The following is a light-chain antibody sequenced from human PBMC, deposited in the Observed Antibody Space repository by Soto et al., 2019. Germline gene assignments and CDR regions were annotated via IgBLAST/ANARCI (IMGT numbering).Light chain of an antibody. CDR3: STWDDSLSAVV. Sequence: QSVLTQPPSASGTPGQRVTISCSGSSSNIGSNYVYWYQQLPGTTPKLLIYRNDQRPSGVPDRFSGSKSGTSASLAISGLWSEDEVDYYCSTWDDSLSAVVFGGGTKLTVL. V-gene: IGLV1-47*03. CDR2: RND. CDR1: SSNIGSNY. J-gene: IGLJ2*01.